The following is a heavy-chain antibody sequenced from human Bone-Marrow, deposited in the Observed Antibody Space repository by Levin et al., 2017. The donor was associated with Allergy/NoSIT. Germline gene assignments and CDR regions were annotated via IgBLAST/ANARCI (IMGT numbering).Heavy chain of an antibody. D-gene: IGHD3-22*01. CDR2: IYYGGST. Sequence: NASETLSLTCTLSGVSIRSTTYYWGWIRQSPGKGLEWIGNIYYGGSTYRNPSLKSRVTISVDASKNQFSLKLTSLTAADTAFYYCARGDRTGYQDDWGQGTLVTVSS. CDR1: GVSIRSTTYY. V-gene: IGHV4-39*01. J-gene: IGHJ4*02. CDR3: ARGDRTGYQDD.